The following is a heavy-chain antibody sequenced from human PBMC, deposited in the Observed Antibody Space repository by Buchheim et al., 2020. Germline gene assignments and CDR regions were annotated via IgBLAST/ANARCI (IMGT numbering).Heavy chain of an antibody. V-gene: IGHV3-30*18. Sequence: QVQLVESGGGVVQPGRSLRLSCAASGFTFSSYGMHWVRQAPGKGLEWVAVISYDGSNKYYADSVKGRFTISRDNSKNTLYLQMNSLGAEDTAVYYCAKDVGAYNDYWGQGTL. J-gene: IGHJ4*02. D-gene: IGHD1-26*01. CDR1: GFTFSSYG. CDR3: AKDVGAYNDY. CDR2: ISYDGSNK.